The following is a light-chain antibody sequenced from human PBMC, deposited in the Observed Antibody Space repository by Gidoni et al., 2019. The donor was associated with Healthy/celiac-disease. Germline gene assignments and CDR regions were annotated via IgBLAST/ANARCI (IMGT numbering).Light chain of an antibody. V-gene: IGKV3-20*01. Sequence: EIVLTQSPGTLSLSPGERATLSCRASQSVSSSSLAWYQQKPGQAPRLLIYGASSRATGIPDRFSCSGSGTDFTLTISRLEPEDFAVYYCQQYGSSPLTFXGXTKVEIK. CDR3: QQYGSSPLT. J-gene: IGKJ4*01. CDR1: QSVSSSS. CDR2: GAS.